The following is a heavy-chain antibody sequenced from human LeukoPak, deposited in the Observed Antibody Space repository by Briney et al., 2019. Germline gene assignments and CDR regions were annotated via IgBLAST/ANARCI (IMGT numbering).Heavy chain of an antibody. CDR1: GYTFTSYY. J-gene: IGHJ3*02. V-gene: IGHV1-46*01. CDR2: INPSGGST. D-gene: IGHD5-18*01. CDR3: ARDGPRGYSYGYNAFDI. Sequence: ASVKVSCKASGYTFTSYYMHWVRQAPGQGLEWMGIINPSGGSTSYAQKFQGRVTMTRDTSTSTVYMELSSLRSEDTAVYYCARDGPRGYSYGYNAFDIWGKGTMVTVSS.